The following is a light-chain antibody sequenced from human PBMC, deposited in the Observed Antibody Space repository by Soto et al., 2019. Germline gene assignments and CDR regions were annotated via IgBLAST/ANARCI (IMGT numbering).Light chain of an antibody. J-gene: IGLJ2*01. V-gene: IGLV1-40*01. CDR1: NSNIGAGYP. Sequence: QSALTQPPSVTGAPGQRVTISCTGNNSNIGAGYPVHWYQQFPGTAPKLLIYANTNRPSGVPDRFSGSKSGTSASLAITGLQAEDEADFYCQSYDSSLGGLIFGGGTKLTVL. CDR3: QSYDSSLGGLI. CDR2: ANT.